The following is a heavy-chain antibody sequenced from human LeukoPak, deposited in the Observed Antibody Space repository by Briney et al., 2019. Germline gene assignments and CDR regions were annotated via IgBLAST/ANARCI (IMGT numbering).Heavy chain of an antibody. CDR1: GGSITSDY. Sequence: ASETLSLTCTVSGGSITSDYWSWIRQPAGKGLEWIGRIFTSGSTTYNPSLKSRVTMSLDTSKNQFFLKLSSVTAADTAAYFCSRGGANGLWGQGTLVTVSS. V-gene: IGHV4-4*07. D-gene: IGHD4/OR15-4a*01. CDR3: SRGGANGL. J-gene: IGHJ4*02. CDR2: IFTSGST.